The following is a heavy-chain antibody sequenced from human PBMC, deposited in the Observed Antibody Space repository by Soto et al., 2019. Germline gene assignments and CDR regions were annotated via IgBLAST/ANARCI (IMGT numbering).Heavy chain of an antibody. J-gene: IGHJ4*02. CDR3: AMDLYGGSSRFDY. CDR2: ISSDGINK. CDR1: GFTFSNNG. V-gene: IGHV3-30*03. D-gene: IGHD2-15*01. Sequence: QVQLVESGGGAVQPGRSLRLSCAASGFTFSNNGIHWVRQAPGKGLEWVAVISSDGINKYYADSVKGRSTISRDTSKNTLFLQMNSLRVEDTAVSYCAMDLYGGSSRFDYWGQGTLVTVSS.